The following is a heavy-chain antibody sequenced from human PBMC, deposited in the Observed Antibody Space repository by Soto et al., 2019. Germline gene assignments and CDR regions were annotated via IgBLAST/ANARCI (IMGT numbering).Heavy chain of an antibody. CDR1: GFTFSSYS. V-gene: IGHV3-21*01. CDR2: ISSSSSYI. D-gene: IGHD3-9*01. J-gene: IGHJ4*02. Sequence: EVQLVESGGGLVKPGGSLRLSCAASGFTFSSYSMNWVRQAPGKGLEWVSSISSSSSYIYYADSVKGRFTISRDNAKNSLYLQMNSLRAEDTAVYYCARDGGLRYFDWLPSSPFDCWGQGTLVTVSS. CDR3: ARDGGLRYFDWLPSSPFDC.